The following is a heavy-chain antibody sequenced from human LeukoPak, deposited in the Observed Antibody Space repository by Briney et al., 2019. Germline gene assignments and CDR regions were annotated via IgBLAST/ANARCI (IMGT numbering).Heavy chain of an antibody. V-gene: IGHV3-72*01. CDR2: TRNKANSYTT. J-gene: IGHJ6*04. Sequence: GGSLRLSCVASGFTFSDRYMDWVRQAPGKGLEWVGRTRNKANSYTTEYAASVNGRFTISRDDSKSSLYLEMNSLKTEDTAVYYCARDPSLNLWGKGTTVTVSS. D-gene: IGHD1-14*01. CDR3: ARDPSLNL. CDR1: GFTFSDRY.